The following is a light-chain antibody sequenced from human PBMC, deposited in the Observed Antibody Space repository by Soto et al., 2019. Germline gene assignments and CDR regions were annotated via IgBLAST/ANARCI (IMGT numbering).Light chain of an antibody. CDR3: SSYTSSSSYV. CDR1: SSDVGGYNY. CDR2: DVS. J-gene: IGLJ1*01. Sequence: QSVLTQPASVSGSPGQSITISCTGTSSDVGGYNYVSWYQQHPGKAPKLMIYDVSNRPSGVSNRFSGSKSCNTASLTISGLQAEDEAEYYCSSYTSSSSYVFGTGTKLTVL. V-gene: IGLV2-14*01.